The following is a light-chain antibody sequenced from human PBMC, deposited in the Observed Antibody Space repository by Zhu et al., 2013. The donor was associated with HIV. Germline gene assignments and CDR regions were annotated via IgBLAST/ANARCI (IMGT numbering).Light chain of an antibody. J-gene: IGKJ2*01. CDR2: GAS. Sequence: EVVLTQSPVTLAVSPGERATLSCRTSQSVDTNLAWYQQKPGQAPRLLVYGASTRATGLPARFSGSGSGTEFTLTISRLEPEDFVVYYCQQYGSSPFTFGQGTKLEIK. V-gene: IGKV3-20*01. CDR3: QQYGSSPFT. CDR1: QSVDTN.